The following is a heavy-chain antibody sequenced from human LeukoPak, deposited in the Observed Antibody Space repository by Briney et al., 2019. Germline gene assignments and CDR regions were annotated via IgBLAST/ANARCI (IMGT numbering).Heavy chain of an antibody. J-gene: IGHJ4*02. CDR2: ISGSGGST. Sequence: GGSLRLSCAASGFTFSSYAMSWVRQAPGKGLEWVSAISGSGGSTYYADSVKGRFTISRDNSKNTLYLQMSSLRAEDTAVYYCAKDGWDVVVIAICYYFDYWGQGTLVTVSS. V-gene: IGHV3-23*01. CDR1: GFTFSSYA. D-gene: IGHD2-21*01. CDR3: AKDGWDVVVIAICYYFDY.